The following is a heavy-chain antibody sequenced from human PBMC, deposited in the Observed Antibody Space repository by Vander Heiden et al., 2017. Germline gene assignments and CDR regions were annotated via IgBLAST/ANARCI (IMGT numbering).Heavy chain of an antibody. Sequence: QVQLQQWGAGLLKPSETLSLTCAVYGGSFSGYYWSWIRQTTGKGLEWIGEINHSGSTNYNPSLKSRVTISVDTSKNQFSLKLSSVTAADTAVYYCARGRKVVVGATTRRWFDPWGQGTLVTVSS. CDR3: ARGRKVVVGATTRRWFDP. J-gene: IGHJ5*02. CDR1: GGSFSGYY. CDR2: INHSGST. V-gene: IGHV4-34*01. D-gene: IGHD1-26*01.